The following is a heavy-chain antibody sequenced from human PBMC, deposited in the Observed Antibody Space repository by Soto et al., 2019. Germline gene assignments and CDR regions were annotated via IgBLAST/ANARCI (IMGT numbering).Heavy chain of an antibody. V-gene: IGHV1-8*01. J-gene: IGHJ6*03. Sequence: ASVKVSCKASGYTFTSYDINWVRQATGQGLEWMGWMNLNSGNTGYAQKFQGRVTMTRNTSISTAYMELSSLRSEDTAVYYCARGPRNYGYYYYYYYMDVWGKGTTVTVSS. CDR2: MNLNSGNT. CDR3: ARGPRNYGYYYYYYYMDV. D-gene: IGHD4-4*01. CDR1: GYTFTSYD.